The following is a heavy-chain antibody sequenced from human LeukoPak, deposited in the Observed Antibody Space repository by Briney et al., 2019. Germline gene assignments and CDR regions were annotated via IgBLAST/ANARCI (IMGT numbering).Heavy chain of an antibody. D-gene: IGHD3-22*01. CDR3: ARRLTDSSGYYPYYYYGMDV. J-gene: IGHJ6*02. CDR1: GYTFTNYD. Sequence: ASVKVSCKASGYTFTNYDINWVRQATGQGLEWMGWMNPNSGTTGYAQKFLGRVTITRNTSISTAYMELRDLRSDDTAVYYCARRLTDSSGYYPYYYYGMDVWGQGTTVTVSS. V-gene: IGHV1-8*03. CDR2: MNPNSGTT.